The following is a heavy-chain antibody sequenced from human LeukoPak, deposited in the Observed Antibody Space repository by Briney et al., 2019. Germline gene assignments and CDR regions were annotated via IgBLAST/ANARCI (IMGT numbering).Heavy chain of an antibody. J-gene: IGHJ6*02. CDR3: ARDSYGMDV. CDR1: GFTFTNYA. V-gene: IGHV3-23*01. CDR2: NSGSGVNT. Sequence: GGSLRLSCAASGFTFTNYAMSWVRQAPGKELEWVSANSGSGVNTYYADSVKGRFTISRDNSKNTLYLQMNSLRAEDTAVYYCARDSYGMDVWGQGTTVTVSS.